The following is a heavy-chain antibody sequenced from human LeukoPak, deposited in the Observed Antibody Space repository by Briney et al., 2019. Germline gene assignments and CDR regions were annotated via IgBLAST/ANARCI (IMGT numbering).Heavy chain of an antibody. V-gene: IGHV1-46*01. CDR1: GYTFTSYY. D-gene: IGHD6-19*01. CDR3: ARGSSGWYEWEAFDI. CDR2: INPSGGST. Sequence: ASVKVSCKASGYTFTSYYMHWVRQAPGQGLEWMGIINPSGGSTSYAQKFQGRVTMTRDTSTSTVYMELSSLRSEDTAVYYCARGSSGWYEWEAFDIWGQGTMVTVSS. J-gene: IGHJ3*02.